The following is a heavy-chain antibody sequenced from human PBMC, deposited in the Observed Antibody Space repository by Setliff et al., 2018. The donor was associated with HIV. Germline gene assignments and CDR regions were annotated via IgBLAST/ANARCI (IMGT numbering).Heavy chain of an antibody. CDR2: IYHSGTT. CDR1: GGAIINTRYY. D-gene: IGHD3-10*01. V-gene: IGHV4-39*01. CDR3: ARSWGSGSYPY. J-gene: IGHJ4*02. Sequence: SETLSLTCTVSGGAIINTRYYWGWMRQTPGKGLEWIGRIYHSGTTYYNPSLKSRVTISVDTSKNQFSLKLSSVTAADTAVYYCARSWGSGSYPYWGQGTLVTVSS.